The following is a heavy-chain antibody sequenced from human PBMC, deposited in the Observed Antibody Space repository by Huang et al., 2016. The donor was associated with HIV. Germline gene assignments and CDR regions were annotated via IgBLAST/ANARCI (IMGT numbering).Heavy chain of an antibody. Sequence: QVQLVQSGAEMKKSGSSVKVSCKASGGTVCSFSFTWVRKAPGHGLEWMGGSIHLHDTTDLAQKFRGRVTLTADESTNTAFMELSGLTSQDTAVYYCARGVGNSNRGFDIWGQGTLVTVS. D-gene: IGHD5-18*01. CDR3: ARGVGNSNRGFDI. V-gene: IGHV1-69*13. J-gene: IGHJ4*02. CDR2: SIHLHDTT. CDR1: GGTVCSFS.